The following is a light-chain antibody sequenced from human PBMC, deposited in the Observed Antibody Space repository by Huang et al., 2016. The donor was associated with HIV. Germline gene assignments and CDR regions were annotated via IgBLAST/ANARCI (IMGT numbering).Light chain of an antibody. CDR1: QSVSSN. CDR2: AAS. CDR3: HQYNNWPQT. Sequence: EIVMTQSPATLSVSPGERATLSCRASQSVSSNLAWYQQKPGQAPRLLSYAASARATGIPARFSGSGSGTEFTLTISSLQSEDFAVYYCHQYNNWPQTFGQGTKVEIK. V-gene: IGKV3-15*01. J-gene: IGKJ1*01.